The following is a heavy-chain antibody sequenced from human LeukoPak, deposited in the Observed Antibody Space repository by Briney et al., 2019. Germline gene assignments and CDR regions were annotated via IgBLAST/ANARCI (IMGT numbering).Heavy chain of an antibody. V-gene: IGHV3-48*04. Sequence: GGSLRLSCAASGFTFSSYSMNWVRQAPGKGLEWVSYISSSSSTIYYADSVKGRFTISRDNAKNSLYLQMNSLRAEDMALYYCAKDLDYGGNSGLDYWGQGTLVTVSS. D-gene: IGHD4-23*01. CDR2: ISSSSSTI. J-gene: IGHJ4*02. CDR3: AKDLDYGGNSGLDY. CDR1: GFTFSSYS.